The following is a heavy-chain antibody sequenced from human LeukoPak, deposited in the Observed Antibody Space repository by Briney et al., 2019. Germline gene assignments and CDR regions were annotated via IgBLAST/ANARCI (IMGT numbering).Heavy chain of an antibody. Sequence: PGGSVRLSCAASGFTFSSYAMTWLRQAPGKGLDWVSAISGGGCSTYFPDSLKGRFTISRDDSKNTLYLQMNSLRADDTAVYYGAKDYYYGSGSYYAFDYWGQGTLVTVSS. CDR2: ISGGGCST. D-gene: IGHD3-10*01. CDR3: AKDYYYGSGSYYAFDY. J-gene: IGHJ4*02. CDR1: GFTFSSYA. V-gene: IGHV3-23*01.